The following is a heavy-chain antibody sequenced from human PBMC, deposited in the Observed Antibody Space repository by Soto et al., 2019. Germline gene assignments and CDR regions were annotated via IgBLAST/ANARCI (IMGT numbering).Heavy chain of an antibody. J-gene: IGHJ5*02. Sequence: SETLSLTCTVSGGSISSSSYYWGWIRQPPGKGLEWIGSIYYSGSTYYNPSLKSRVTISVDTSKNQFSLKLSSVTAADTAVYYCARHITMIVVVIKGWFDPWGQGTLVTVSS. D-gene: IGHD3-22*01. CDR1: GGSISSSSYY. CDR2: IYYSGST. CDR3: ARHITMIVVVIKGWFDP. V-gene: IGHV4-39*01.